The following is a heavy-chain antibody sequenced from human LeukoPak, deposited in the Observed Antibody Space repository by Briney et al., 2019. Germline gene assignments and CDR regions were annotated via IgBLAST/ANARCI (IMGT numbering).Heavy chain of an antibody. CDR2: INHSGST. J-gene: IGHJ4*02. V-gene: IGHV4-34*01. Sequence: KPSETLSLTCAVYGGSFSGYYWSWIRQPPGKGLEWIGEINHSGSTNYNPSLKSRVTISVDTSKNQFSLKLSSVTAADTAVYYCARPKTGTATGGFDYWGQGTLVTVSS. D-gene: IGHD1-1*01. CDR3: ARPKTGTATGGFDY. CDR1: GGSFSGYY.